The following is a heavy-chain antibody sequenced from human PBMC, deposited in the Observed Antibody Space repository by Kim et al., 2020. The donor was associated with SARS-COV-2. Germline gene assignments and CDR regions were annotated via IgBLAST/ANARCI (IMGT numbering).Heavy chain of an antibody. J-gene: IGHJ4*02. Sequence: GGSLRLSCAASGFTFSSYAMHWVRQAPGKGLEWVAVISYDGSNKYYADSVKGRFTISRDNSKNTLYLQMNSLRAEDTAVYYCARVERRAHFDYWGQGTLVTVSS. CDR1: GFTFSSYA. V-gene: IGHV3-30*04. CDR2: ISYDGSNK. CDR3: ARVERRAHFDY.